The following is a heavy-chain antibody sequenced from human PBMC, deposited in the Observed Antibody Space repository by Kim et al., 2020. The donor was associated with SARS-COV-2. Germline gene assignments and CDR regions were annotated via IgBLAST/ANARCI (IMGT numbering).Heavy chain of an antibody. J-gene: IGHJ4*02. V-gene: IGHV4-59*09. CDR2: T. D-gene: IGHD3-22*01. Sequence: TTYNPSLKSRVTISIETSKNQFSLRLSSVTAADTAVYYCARGGGSGFYYGWGQGALVTVSS. CDR3: ARGGGSGFYYG.